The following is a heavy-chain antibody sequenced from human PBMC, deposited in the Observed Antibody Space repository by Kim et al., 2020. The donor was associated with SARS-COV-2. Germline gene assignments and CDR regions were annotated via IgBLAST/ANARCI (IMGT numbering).Heavy chain of an antibody. CDR1: GFTFSSYA. CDR2: ISSNGGST. Sequence: GGSLRLSCSASGFTFSSYAMHWVRQAPGKGLEYVSAISSNGGSTYYADSVKGRFTISRDNSKNTLYLQMSSLRAEDTAVYYCVKDYYDSSGWIALGGYYYGMDVWGQGTTVTVSS. D-gene: IGHD3-22*01. J-gene: IGHJ6*02. CDR3: VKDYYDSSGWIALGGYYYGMDV. V-gene: IGHV3-64D*06.